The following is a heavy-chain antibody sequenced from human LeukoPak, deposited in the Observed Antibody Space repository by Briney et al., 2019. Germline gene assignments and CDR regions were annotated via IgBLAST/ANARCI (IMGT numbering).Heavy chain of an antibody. CDR2: VGGSGVKT. CDR1: GFTFSNYA. D-gene: IGHD2-2*01. Sequence: GGSLRLSCAASGFTFSNYAIHWVRQAPGKGLEWVSIVGGSGVKTYYADSVKGRFTISRDNSKNTVYLQMNSLRAEDTAVYYCAKRGDCSGTCTYDYWGQGTLVTASS. CDR3: AKRGDCSGTCTYDY. V-gene: IGHV3-23*01. J-gene: IGHJ4*02.